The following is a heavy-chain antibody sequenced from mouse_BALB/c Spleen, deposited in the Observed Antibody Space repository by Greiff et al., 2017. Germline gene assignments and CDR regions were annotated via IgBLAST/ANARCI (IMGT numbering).Heavy chain of an antibody. CDR2: ILPGSGST. D-gene: IGHD2-1*01. CDR3: ARWDGNYYYYAMDY. Sequence: VQLHQSGAELMKPGASVKISCKATGYTFSSYWIEWVKQRPGHGLEWIGEILPGSGSTNYNEKFKGKATFTADTSSNTAYMQLSSLTSEDSAVYYCARWDGNYYYYAMDYWGQGTSVTVSS. V-gene: IGHV1-9*01. J-gene: IGHJ4*01. CDR1: GYTFSSYW.